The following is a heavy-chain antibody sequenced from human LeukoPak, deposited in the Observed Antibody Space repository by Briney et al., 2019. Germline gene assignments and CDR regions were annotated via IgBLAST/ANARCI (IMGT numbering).Heavy chain of an antibody. CDR3: ARDTCSGGSCYPGGWFDP. J-gene: IGHJ5*02. Sequence: PLASVKVSCKSSGYTFTNYYIHWVRQAPGQGLEWMGWISAYNANTKYAQKLQGRVTMTTDTSTSTAYMELRSLRSDDTAVYYCARDTCSGGSCYPGGWFDPWGQGTLVTVSS. CDR1: GYTFTNYY. V-gene: IGHV1-18*04. CDR2: ISAYNANT. D-gene: IGHD2-15*01.